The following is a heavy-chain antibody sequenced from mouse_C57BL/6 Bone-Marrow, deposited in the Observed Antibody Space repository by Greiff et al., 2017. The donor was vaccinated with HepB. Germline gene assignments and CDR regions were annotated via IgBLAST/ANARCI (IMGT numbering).Heavy chain of an antibody. CDR2: SRNKANDYTT. CDR1: GFTFSDFY. D-gene: IGHD1-1*01. J-gene: IGHJ1*03. Sequence: EVKVVESGGGLVQSGRSLRLSCATSGFTFSDFYMEWVRQAPGKGLEWIAASRNKANDYTTEYSASVKGRFIVSRDTSHSILYLQMNALRAEDTAIYYCARDAEYYYGSSSHWYFDVWGTGTTVTVSS. V-gene: IGHV7-1*01. CDR3: ARDAEYYYGSSSHWYFDV.